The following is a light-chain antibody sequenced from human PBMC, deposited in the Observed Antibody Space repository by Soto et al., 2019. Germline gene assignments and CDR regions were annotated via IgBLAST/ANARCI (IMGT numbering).Light chain of an antibody. Sequence: DIQMTQSPSTLSASVGDRVTITCRASQSITFWLAWYQQKPGKAPKLLIFDASSLESGVPSRFSGSGSGTEFTLTNSSLQPDDCATYYCKHYNSYSWTFGQGTKVEIK. CDR2: DAS. CDR3: KHYNSYSWT. CDR1: QSITFW. J-gene: IGKJ1*01. V-gene: IGKV1-5*01.